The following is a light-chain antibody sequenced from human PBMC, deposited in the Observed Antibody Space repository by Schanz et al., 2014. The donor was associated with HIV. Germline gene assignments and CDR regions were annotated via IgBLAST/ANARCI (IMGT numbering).Light chain of an antibody. CDR3: GAWDSGRGAVV. CDR1: NSNIGNNF. Sequence: QSVLTQPPSVSAAPGQKVTISCSGSNSNIGNNFVSWYQQFPGTAPKILIFDNDKRPSGIPDRFSASKSGTSATLGITGLQTGDEADYFCGAWDSGRGAVVFGGGTKLTVL. J-gene: IGLJ2*01. V-gene: IGLV1-51*01. CDR2: DND.